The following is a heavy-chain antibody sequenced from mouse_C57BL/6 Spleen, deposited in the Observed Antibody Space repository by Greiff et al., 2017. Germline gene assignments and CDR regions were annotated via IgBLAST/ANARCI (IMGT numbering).Heavy chain of an antibody. J-gene: IGHJ1*03. D-gene: IGHD1-1*01. V-gene: IGHV5-9*01. CDR1: GFTFSSYT. CDR3: ARQGSREDPYWYFDV. CDR2: ISGGGGNT. Sequence: EVKLVESGGGLVKPGGSLKLSCAASGFTFSSYTMSWVRQTPEKRLEWVATISGGGGNTYYPDSVKGRFTISRDNAKNTLYLQMSSLRSEDTALYYCARQGSREDPYWYFDVWGTGTTVTVSS.